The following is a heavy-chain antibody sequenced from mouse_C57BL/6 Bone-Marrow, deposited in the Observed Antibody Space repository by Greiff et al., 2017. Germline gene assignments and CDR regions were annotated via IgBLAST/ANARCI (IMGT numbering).Heavy chain of an antibody. V-gene: IGHV5-17*01. CDR3: ARGCYDAMDY. J-gene: IGHJ4*01. CDR2: ISSGSSTI. Sequence: EVKVVESGGGLVKPGGSLKLSCAASGFTFSDYGMHWVRQAPEKGLEWVAYISSGSSTIYYADTVKGRFTISRDNAKNTLFLQMTSLRSEDTAMYYCARGCYDAMDYWGQGTSVTVSS. CDR1: GFTFSDYG.